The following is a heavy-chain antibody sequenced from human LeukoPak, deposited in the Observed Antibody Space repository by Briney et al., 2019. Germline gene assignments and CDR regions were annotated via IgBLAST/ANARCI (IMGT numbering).Heavy chain of an antibody. CDR3: ARDSTVTTSYYYYGTDV. D-gene: IGHD4-17*01. CDR1: GFTFSSYS. V-gene: IGHV3-48*02. J-gene: IGHJ6*02. CDR2: ISSSSSTI. Sequence: GGSLRLSCAASGFTFSSYSMNWVRQAPGKGLEWVSYISSSSSTIYYADSVKGRFTISRDNAKNSLYLQMNSLRDEDTAVYYCARDSTVTTSYYYYGTDVWGQGTTVTVSS.